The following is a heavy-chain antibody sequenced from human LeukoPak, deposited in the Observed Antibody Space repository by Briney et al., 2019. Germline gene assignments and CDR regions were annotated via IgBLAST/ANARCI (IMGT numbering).Heavy chain of an antibody. CDR3: ARDGAVDILTGYGAFDM. D-gene: IGHD3-9*01. CDR1: GGSISSYY. CDR2: IYYSGSP. V-gene: IGHV4-59*01. Sequence: TSETLSLTCTVSGGSISSYYWSWIRQPPGKGLEWIGYIYYSGSPNYNPSLNSRVTISLDTSRNQFSLKLSSVTAADTAVYYCARDGAVDILTGYGAFDMWGQGTMVTVSS. J-gene: IGHJ3*02.